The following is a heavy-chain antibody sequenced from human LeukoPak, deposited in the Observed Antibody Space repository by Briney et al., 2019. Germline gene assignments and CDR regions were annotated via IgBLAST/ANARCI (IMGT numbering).Heavy chain of an antibody. CDR3: ASSPPYCSSTSCYFDY. J-gene: IGHJ4*02. D-gene: IGHD2-2*01. CDR2: IIPVFGTA. V-gene: IGHV1-69*05. Sequence: SVKVSCKASGGTFSIYAISWVRQAPGQGLEWMGGIIPVFGTANYAQKFQGRVTITTDESTSTAYMELSSLRSEDTAVYYCASSPPYCSSTSCYFDYWGQGTLVTVSS. CDR1: GGTFSIYA.